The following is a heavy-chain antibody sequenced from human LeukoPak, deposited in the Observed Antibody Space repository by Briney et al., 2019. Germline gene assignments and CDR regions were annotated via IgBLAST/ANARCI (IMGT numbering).Heavy chain of an antibody. CDR1: GYTFTNYY. CDR2: INPSVGVT. D-gene: IGHD3-22*01. J-gene: IGHJ5*02. Sequence: ASVKVSCKTSGYTFTNYYLHWVRQTPGQGLEWMGMINPSVGVTTYAPKFQGRVSMTRDTSTITVYMELKSLISEDTAVYYCARPSSPVAGKWLRGDFAPCGQGTLVTVSS. V-gene: IGHV1-46*01. CDR3: ARPSSPVAGKWLRGDFAP.